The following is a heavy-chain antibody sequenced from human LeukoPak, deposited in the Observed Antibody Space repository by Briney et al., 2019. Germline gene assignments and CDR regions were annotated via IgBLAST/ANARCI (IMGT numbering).Heavy chain of an antibody. J-gene: IGHJ6*03. D-gene: IGHD3-16*01. CDR1: GGSISSSSYY. CDR2: IYYSGST. CDR3: ARVFTDVYYYYMDV. V-gene: IGHV4-39*07. Sequence: SETLSLTCTVSGGSISSSSYYWGWIRQPPGKGLEWIGSIYYSGSTYYNPSLKSRVTISVDTSKNQFSLKLSSVTAADTAMYYCARVFTDVYYYYMDVWGKGTTVTISS.